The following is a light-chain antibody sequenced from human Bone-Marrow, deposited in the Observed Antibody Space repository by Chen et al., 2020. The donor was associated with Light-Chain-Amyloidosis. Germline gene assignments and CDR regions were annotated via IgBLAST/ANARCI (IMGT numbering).Light chain of an antibody. V-gene: IGLV1-51*02. CDR1: NSNIGINY. Sequence: QSVLTPPPSVSAAPGPKVTISCSGSNSNIGINYVSWYQQLPGTSPKLLIYENNQRPSEIPDRFSGSKSGTSATLGVAGLQTGDEADYYCATWDSSLTVWMFGGGTKLTVL. CDR2: ENN. CDR3: ATWDSSLTVWM. J-gene: IGLJ3*02.